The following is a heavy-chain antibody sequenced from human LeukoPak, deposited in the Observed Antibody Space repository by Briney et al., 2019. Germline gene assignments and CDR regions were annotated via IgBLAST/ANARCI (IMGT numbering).Heavy chain of an antibody. CDR2: NFSGGST. CDR1: VFSVSSSY. J-gene: IGHJ4*02. D-gene: IGHD5-24*01. V-gene: IGHV3-53*01. Sequence: GGSLRLSCAASVFSVSSSYMSWVRRAPGKGLEWVSVNFSGGSTYYAGSVKGRFTIARDNSSNTLYPQMNSLRAEDTPLYYCARDGGDERWLRFFDSWGQGTLVTVSS. CDR3: ARDGGDERWLRFFDS.